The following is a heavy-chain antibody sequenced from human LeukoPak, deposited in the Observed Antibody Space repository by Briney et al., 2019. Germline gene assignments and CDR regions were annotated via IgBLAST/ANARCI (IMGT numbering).Heavy chain of an antibody. Sequence: PSETLSLTCTVSGDSISSGSYYWSWIRQPAGKGLEWIGRIYTSGSTNYNPSLKSRVTISVDTSKNQFPLKLSSVTAADTAVYYCARASIWHYDILTGYYDYWGQGTLVTVSS. D-gene: IGHD3-9*01. J-gene: IGHJ4*02. CDR2: IYTSGST. CDR1: GDSISSGSYY. V-gene: IGHV4-61*02. CDR3: ARASIWHYDILTGYYDY.